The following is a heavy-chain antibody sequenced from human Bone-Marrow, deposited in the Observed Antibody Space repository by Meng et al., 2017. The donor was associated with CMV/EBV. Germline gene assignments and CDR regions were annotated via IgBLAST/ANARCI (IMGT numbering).Heavy chain of an antibody. CDR3: ARGNSDTSGYYGFKP. Sequence: SETLSLTCTVSGGSVSSGSYYWSWIRQPPGKGLEWIGYIYYSGSTNYNPSLKSRVTISVDTSKNQFSLKLSSVTAADTAVYYCARGNSDTSGYYGFKPWGQGTLVTVSS. V-gene: IGHV4-61*01. D-gene: IGHD3-22*01. CDR2: IYYSGST. CDR1: GGSVSSGSYY. J-gene: IGHJ5*02.